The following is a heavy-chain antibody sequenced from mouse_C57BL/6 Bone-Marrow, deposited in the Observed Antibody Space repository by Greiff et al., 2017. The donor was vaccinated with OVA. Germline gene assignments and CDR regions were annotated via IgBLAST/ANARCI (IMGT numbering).Heavy chain of an antibody. V-gene: IGHV1-64*01. Sequence: QVQLQQPGAELVKPGASVKLSCKASGYTFTSYWMHWVKQRPGQGLEWIGMIHPNSGSTNYNEKFKSKATLTVDKSSSTAYMELRSLTSEDSAVYYCTRAENYGNYVFAYWGQGTLVTVSA. CDR1: GYTFTSYW. CDR2: IHPNSGST. D-gene: IGHD2-1*01. J-gene: IGHJ3*01. CDR3: TRAENYGNYVFAY.